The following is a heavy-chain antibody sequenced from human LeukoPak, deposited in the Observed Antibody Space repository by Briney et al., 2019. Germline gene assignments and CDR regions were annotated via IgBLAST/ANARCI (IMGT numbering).Heavy chain of an antibody. CDR1: GYTFTSYY. D-gene: IGHD4-23*01. V-gene: IGHV1-24*01. CDR2: FDPEDGET. Sequence: ASVKVSCKASGYTFTSYYMHWVRQAPGQGLEWMGGFDPEDGETIYAQKFQGRVTMTEDTSTDTAYMELSSLRSEDTAVYYCATDMGPPYTVVEYWGQGTLVAVSS. J-gene: IGHJ4*02. CDR3: ATDMGPPYTVVEY.